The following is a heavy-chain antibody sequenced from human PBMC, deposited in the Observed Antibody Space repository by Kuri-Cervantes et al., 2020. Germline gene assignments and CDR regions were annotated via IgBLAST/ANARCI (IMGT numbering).Heavy chain of an antibody. D-gene: IGHD6-25*01. Sequence: GGSLRLSCAASGFTFSSYAMSRVRQAPGKGLEWVANINQDGSEKYYVDSVKGRFTISRDNAKNSLNLQMNSLGAEDTAVYYCARDHLPDKYCSGYYDYWGQGTLVTVSS. CDR2: INQDGSEK. CDR1: GFTFSSYA. V-gene: IGHV3-7*01. J-gene: IGHJ4*02. CDR3: ARDHLPDKYCSGYYDY.